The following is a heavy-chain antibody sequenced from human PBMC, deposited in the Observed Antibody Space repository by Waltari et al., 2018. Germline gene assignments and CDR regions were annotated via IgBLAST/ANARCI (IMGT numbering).Heavy chain of an antibody. CDR2: IYYSGST. Sequence: QVQLQESGPGLVKPSETLSLTCTVSGGSISSHYLSWIRQPPGKGLEWIGYIYYSGSTNYNPSLKSRVTISVDTSKNQFSLKLSSVTAADTAVYYCARDRSSGSYSTWGQGTLVTVSS. CDR1: GGSISSHY. J-gene: IGHJ4*02. CDR3: ARDRSSGSYST. V-gene: IGHV4-59*11. D-gene: IGHD1-26*01.